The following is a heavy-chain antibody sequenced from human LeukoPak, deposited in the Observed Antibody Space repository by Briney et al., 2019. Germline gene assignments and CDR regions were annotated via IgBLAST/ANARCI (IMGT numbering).Heavy chain of an antibody. D-gene: IGHD3-10*01. V-gene: IGHV3-9*01. CDR3: AKSLAVRGDYYYGMDV. J-gene: IGHJ6*02. CDR1: GFTFDDYA. Sequence: GRSLRLSCAASGFTFDDYAMHWVRQAPGKGLEWVSGISWNSGKIGYAGSVKGRFTISGDNAKNSLYLQINSLRAEDTALYYCAKSLAVRGDYYYGMDVWGQGTTVTVSS. CDR2: ISWNSGKI.